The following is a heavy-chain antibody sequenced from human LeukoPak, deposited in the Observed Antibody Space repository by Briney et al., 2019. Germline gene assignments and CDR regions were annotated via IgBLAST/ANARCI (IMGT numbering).Heavy chain of an antibody. CDR3: ARARCDTCGYGS. CDR2: MYSGGHT. J-gene: IGHJ5*02. CDR1: GFTFDDYA. Sequence: GGSLRLSCAASGFTFDDYAMHWVRQAPGKGLEWVAVMYSGGHTDYAGSVRGRFTISRDTSTNTVSLQLNSLRAEDTAVYYCARARCDTCGYGSWGQGTLVTVSS. D-gene: IGHD3-22*01. V-gene: IGHV3-66*02.